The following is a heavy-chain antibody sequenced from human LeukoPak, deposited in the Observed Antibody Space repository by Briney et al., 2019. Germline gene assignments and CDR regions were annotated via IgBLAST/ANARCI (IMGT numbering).Heavy chain of an antibody. D-gene: IGHD1-26*01. CDR3: TRESGAFSPFGF. CDR2: VHLNGAT. V-gene: IGHV4-4*02. CDR1: GGSIITTNW. Sequence: SGTLSLTCGVSGGSIITTNWWSWVRQPPGKGLEWIGEVHLNGATNYNPSLESRVSMSIDKSKNRLSLKLSSVTAADTATYYCTRESGAFSPFGFWGQGTLVTASS. J-gene: IGHJ4*02.